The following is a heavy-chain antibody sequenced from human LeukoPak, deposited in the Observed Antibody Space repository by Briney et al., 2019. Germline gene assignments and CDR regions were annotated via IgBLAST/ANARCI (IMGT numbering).Heavy chain of an antibody. Sequence: ASVTVSFKASDYTFTSYGIIWVRQAPGQGLKFMGWVTTYNGDTDSEQSLQGRVTMTADTSTNTAYMELRSLTSDDTAVYYCARRSANWHFFDYWGQGTLVTVSS. CDR1: DYTFTSYG. CDR2: VTTYNGDT. V-gene: IGHV1-18*01. D-gene: IGHD1-1*01. J-gene: IGHJ4*02. CDR3: ARRSANWHFFDY.